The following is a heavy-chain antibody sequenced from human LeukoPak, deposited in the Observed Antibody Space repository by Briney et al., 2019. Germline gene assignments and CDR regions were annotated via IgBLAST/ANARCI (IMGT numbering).Heavy chain of an antibody. CDR2: IYYSGST. Sequence: PSETLSLTCTVSGGSISNYYWSWIRQPPGKGLEWIGYIYYSGSTKYNPSLKSRVTISVDTSKNQFSLRLSSVTAADTAVYYCARDSGGHSGYHYYYYYYMDVWGKGTTVTISS. CDR3: ARDSGGHSGYHYYYYYYMDV. V-gene: IGHV4-59*01. J-gene: IGHJ6*03. CDR1: GGSISNYY. D-gene: IGHD5-12*01.